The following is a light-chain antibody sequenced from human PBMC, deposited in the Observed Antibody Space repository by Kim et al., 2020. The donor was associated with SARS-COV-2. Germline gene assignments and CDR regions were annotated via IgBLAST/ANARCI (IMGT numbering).Light chain of an antibody. V-gene: IGKV3-20*01. Sequence: EIVLTQSPGTLSLSPGERATLSCRASQSVSSNSLAWYQQKPGQAPRLLIYGASSRATGIPDRFSGSGSGTDFTLTITRLEPEDFAVYYCQQYSSSPATFGQGTKVDIK. CDR2: GAS. J-gene: IGKJ1*01. CDR1: QSVSSNS. CDR3: QQYSSSPAT.